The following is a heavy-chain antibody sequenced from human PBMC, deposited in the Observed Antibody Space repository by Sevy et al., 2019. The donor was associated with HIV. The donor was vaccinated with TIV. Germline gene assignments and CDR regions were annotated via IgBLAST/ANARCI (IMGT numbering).Heavy chain of an antibody. CDR2: IIPIFGTA. D-gene: IGHD3-9*01. CDR1: GGTFSSYA. CDR3: ASNSDILTGYVYYYYMDV. Sequence: ASVKVSCKASGGTFSSYAISWVRQAPGQGLEWMGGIIPIFGTANYAQKFQGRVTITASKSTSTAYMELSSLRSEDTAVYYCASNSDILTGYVYYYYMDVWGKGTTVTVSS. V-gene: IGHV1-69*06. J-gene: IGHJ6*03.